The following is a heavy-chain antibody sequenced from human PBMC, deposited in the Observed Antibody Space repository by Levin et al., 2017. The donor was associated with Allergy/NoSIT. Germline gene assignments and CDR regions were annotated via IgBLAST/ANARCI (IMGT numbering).Heavy chain of an antibody. V-gene: IGHV5-51*01. Sequence: KVSCKGSGYKFDTYWIGWVRQMPGKGLEWMGAIYPRDSDSRYSPSFQGQVIISVDKSISTAYLQWSSLKVSDTAMYYCERRRSLAASGNWFDPWGQGTLVIVSS. CDR3: ERRRSLAASGNWFDP. J-gene: IGHJ5*02. CDR1: GYKFDTYW. D-gene: IGHD6-13*01. CDR2: IYPRDSDS.